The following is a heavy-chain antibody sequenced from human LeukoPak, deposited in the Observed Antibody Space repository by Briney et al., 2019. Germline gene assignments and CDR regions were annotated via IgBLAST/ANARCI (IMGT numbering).Heavy chain of an antibody. V-gene: IGHV3-11*04. CDR3: ARDRGQLVIPFFFDY. CDR2: MRSSGSTI. CDR1: GFTCSDYY. J-gene: IGHJ4*02. Sequence: PGGSLRLSCAASGFTCSDYYRNWIRQAPGKGREGSASMRSSGSTIKYADSVKGRFTISRHNAKNSLFLQMSSLRDEDTAVYYCARDRGQLVIPFFFDYWGQGILVTVSP. D-gene: IGHD3-9*01.